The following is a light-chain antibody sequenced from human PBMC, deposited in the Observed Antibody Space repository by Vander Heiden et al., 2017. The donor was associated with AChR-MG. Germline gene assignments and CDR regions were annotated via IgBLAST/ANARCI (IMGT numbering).Light chain of an antibody. CDR2: GAS. V-gene: IGKV3-15*01. CDR1: QSLSNN. Sequence: EIVMTQSPAPLSVSPGERATLSCRASQSLSNNLAWYQQKPGQAPRLLISGASTRATGIPARFSGSGSGTEFTLTISSLQSEDFAVYYCQQYNDWPITFGLGTRLEIK. CDR3: QQYNDWPIT. J-gene: IGKJ5*01.